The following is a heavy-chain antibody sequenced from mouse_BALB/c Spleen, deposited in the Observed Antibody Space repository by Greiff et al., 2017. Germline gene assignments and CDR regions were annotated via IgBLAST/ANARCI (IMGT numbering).Heavy chain of an antibody. D-gene: IGHD6-1*01. CDR3: ARQAAYAMDY. J-gene: IGHJ4*01. CDR1: GFTFSSYY. V-gene: IGHV5-6-2*01. Sequence: EVMLVESGGGLVKLGGSLKLSCAASGFTFSSYYMSWVRQTPEKRLELVAAINSNGGSTYYPDTVKGRFTLSRDNAKNTLYLQMSSLKSEDTALYYCARQAAYAMDYWGQGTSVTVSS. CDR2: INSNGGST.